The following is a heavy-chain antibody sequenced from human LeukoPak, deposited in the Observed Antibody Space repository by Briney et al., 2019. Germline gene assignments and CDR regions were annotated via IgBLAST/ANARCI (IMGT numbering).Heavy chain of an antibody. V-gene: IGHV4-34*01. D-gene: IGHD6-19*01. Sequence: SETLSLTCAVYGGSSSAYYWSWIRQPPGKGLEWIGEINNSGSTKYNPSPKSRVTISVDTSKNQFSLKLSSVTAADTAVYYCARGRYSSGWYKEKTWFDPWGQGILVTVSS. J-gene: IGHJ5*02. CDR2: INNSGST. CDR3: ARGRYSSGWYKEKTWFDP. CDR1: GGSSSAYY.